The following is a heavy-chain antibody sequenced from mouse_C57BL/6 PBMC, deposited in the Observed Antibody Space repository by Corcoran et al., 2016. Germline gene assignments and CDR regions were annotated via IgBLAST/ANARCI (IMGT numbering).Heavy chain of an antibody. J-gene: IGHJ4*01. CDR3: GRWGVDGYYYGSPRDY. Sequence: EVQLQQSGPELVKPGASVKISCKASGYTFTDYYMNWVKQSHGKSLEWIGDINPNNGGTSYNQKFKGKATLTVDKSSSTAYMELRSLTSEDSAVDYCGRWGVDGYYYGSPRDYWGQGTSVTVSA. D-gene: IGHD1-1*01. CDR1: GYTFTDYY. CDR2: INPNNGGT. V-gene: IGHV1-26*01.